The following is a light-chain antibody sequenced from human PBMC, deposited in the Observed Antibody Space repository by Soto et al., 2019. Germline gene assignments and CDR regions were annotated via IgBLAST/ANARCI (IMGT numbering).Light chain of an antibody. V-gene: IGLV4-69*01. CDR1: SEHSNYA. Sequence: QLVLTQSPSASASLGASVKLTCTLSSEHSNYAIAWHQQQPEKGPRYLMKLNSDGSHSKGDGIPDRFSGSSSGAERYLTISSLQSEDEADYYCQTWGTGIHVIFGGGTKLTVL. CDR3: QTWGTGIHVI. J-gene: IGLJ2*01. CDR2: LNSDGSH.